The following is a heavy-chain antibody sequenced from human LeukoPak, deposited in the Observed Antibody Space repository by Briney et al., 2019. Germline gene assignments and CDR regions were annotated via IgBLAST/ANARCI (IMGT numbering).Heavy chain of an antibody. D-gene: IGHD3-9*01. CDR3: ASGGDILTGYYNGPSYNWFDP. Sequence: GSSVKVSCKASGGTFSSYAISWVRQAPGQGLEWMGGIIIPISGGTNYAQRFQGRVTITADKSTSTAYMELSSLRSEDTAVYFCASGGDILTGYYNGPSYNWFDPWGQGTLVTVSS. CDR2: IIIPISGGT. V-gene: IGHV1-69*06. CDR1: GGTFSSYA. J-gene: IGHJ5*02.